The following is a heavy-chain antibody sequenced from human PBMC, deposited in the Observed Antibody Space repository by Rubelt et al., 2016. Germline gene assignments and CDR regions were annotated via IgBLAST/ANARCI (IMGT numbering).Heavy chain of an antibody. D-gene: IGHD2-2*01. J-gene: IGHJ4*02. CDR1: GFTLSTYS. V-gene: IGHV3-23*04. Sequence: EVQLVESGGGLVQPGGSLRLSCAASGFTLSTYSMNWVRQAPGKGLEWVSAISGSAAGTYYADSVQGRFTISRDNSKNTLYLQMNSLRAEDTAVYYCAALVGYCRSTNCFDNWGQGSLVTVSS. CDR2: ISGSAAGT. CDR3: AALVGYCRSTNCFDN.